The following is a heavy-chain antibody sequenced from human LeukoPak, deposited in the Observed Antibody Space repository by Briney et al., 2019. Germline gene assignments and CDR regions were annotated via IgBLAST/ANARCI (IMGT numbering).Heavy chain of an antibody. J-gene: IGHJ4*02. CDR3: AIRGYDSSGSIIDDY. V-gene: IGHV5-51*01. Sequence: GESLKISCXGSGYSFTSYWIGWVRQMPGKGLEWMGIIYPGDSDTRYSPSFQGQVTISADKSISTAYLQWSSLKASDTAMYYCAIRGYDSSGSIIDDYWGQGTLVTVSS. CDR1: GYSFTSYW. D-gene: IGHD3-22*01. CDR2: IYPGDSDT.